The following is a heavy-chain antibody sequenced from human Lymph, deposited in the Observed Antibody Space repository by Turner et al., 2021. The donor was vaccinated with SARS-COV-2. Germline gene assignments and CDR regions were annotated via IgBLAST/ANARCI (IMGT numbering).Heavy chain of an antibody. CDR2: IYSGGTT. V-gene: IGHV3-53*01. Sequence: EVQLVEPGGGLIQPGGSLRLSCAASGIIVSRNYMNWVRQAQGKWLEWVSVIYSGGTTYYADSVKGRFTISRDNSKNTLYLQMNSLRVEDTAVYYCARDLGTYGMDVWGQGTTVTVSS. J-gene: IGHJ6*02. CDR3: ARDLGTYGMDV. D-gene: IGHD6-13*01. CDR1: GIIVSRNY.